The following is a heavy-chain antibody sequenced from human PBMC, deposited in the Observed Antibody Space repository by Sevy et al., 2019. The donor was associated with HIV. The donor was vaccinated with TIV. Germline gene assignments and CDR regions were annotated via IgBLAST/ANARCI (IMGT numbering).Heavy chain of an antibody. CDR2: ISGSSSTI. Sequence: GGSLRLSCAASAFTFSSYSMNWVRQPPGKGLEWVSYISGSSSTIYYADSVKGRFTISRDNAKNSLYLQMNSLRADDTAVYYCARDPIAVAGTLNYFDYWGQGTLVTVSS. CDR1: AFTFSSYS. D-gene: IGHD6-19*01. V-gene: IGHV3-48*01. CDR3: ARDPIAVAGTLNYFDY. J-gene: IGHJ4*02.